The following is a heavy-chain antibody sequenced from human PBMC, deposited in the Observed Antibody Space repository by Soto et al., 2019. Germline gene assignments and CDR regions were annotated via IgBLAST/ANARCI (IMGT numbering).Heavy chain of an antibody. CDR2: INHDRST. J-gene: IGHJ5*02. CDR1: GGSFSGYY. CDR3: AFEYCCRAKCLGRIFDP. Sequence: QVKVQQWSAGLLRPSETQSLTCALYGGSFSGYYWAWIRQPPGKGLEFIGEINHDRSTNYNPSLKSRVTISADTSKNQFSLKLRSVTAADTAVYYCAFEYCCRAKCLGRIFDPCSQGILVTVSS. D-gene: IGHD2-2*01. V-gene: IGHV4-34*01.